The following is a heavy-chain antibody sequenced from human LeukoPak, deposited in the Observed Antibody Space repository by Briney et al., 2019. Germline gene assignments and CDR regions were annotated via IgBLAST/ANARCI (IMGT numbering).Heavy chain of an antibody. V-gene: IGHV4-39*01. CDR2: IYHSGST. D-gene: IGHD1-14*01. CDR1: GGSISSSSYY. CDR3: ARQGPVSDRYFDY. J-gene: IGHJ4*02. Sequence: PSETLSLTCTVSGGSISSSSYYRGWIRQPPGKGLEWIGSIYHSGSTYYNPSLKSRVTISVDTSKNQFSLKLSSVTAADTAVYYCARQGPVSDRYFDYWGQGTLVTVSS.